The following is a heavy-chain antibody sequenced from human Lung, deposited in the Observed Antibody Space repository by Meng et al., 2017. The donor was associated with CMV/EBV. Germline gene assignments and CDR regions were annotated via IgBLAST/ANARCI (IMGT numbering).Heavy chain of an antibody. J-gene: IGHJ6*02. CDR3: AKRGDSSGTYAMDV. CDR2: IRFDGTNK. V-gene: IGHV3-30*02. D-gene: IGHD3-22*01. CDR1: GFTFSSYA. Sequence: GGSXRLSCAASGFTFSSYAMHWVRQAPGKGLEWVANIRFDGTNKYHADSVKGRFTISRDNSKNTLYLQMNSLRAEDTAVYYCAKRGDSSGTYAMDVWGQGHXVT.